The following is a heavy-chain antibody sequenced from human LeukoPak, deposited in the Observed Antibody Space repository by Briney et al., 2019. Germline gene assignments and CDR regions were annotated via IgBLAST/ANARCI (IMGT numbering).Heavy chain of an antibody. CDR1: GLTFSAYW. CDR2: IKQDGSEK. CDR3: ARGGSSGLY. V-gene: IGHV3-7*01. Sequence: GGSLRLSCAASGLTFSAYWMSWVRQAPGKGLEWVANIKQDGSEKYYVDSVKGRFTISRDNPKNSLYLQMNSLRAEDTAVYYCARGGSSGLYWGQGTLVTVSS. D-gene: IGHD6-13*01. J-gene: IGHJ4*02.